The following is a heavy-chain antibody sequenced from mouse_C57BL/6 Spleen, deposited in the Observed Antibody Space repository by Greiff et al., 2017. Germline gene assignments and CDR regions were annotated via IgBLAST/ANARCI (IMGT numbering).Heavy chain of an antibody. CDR1: GFSLTSYG. D-gene: IGHD1-1*01. V-gene: IGHV2-2*01. Sequence: VKLVESGPGLVQPSQSLSITCTVSGFSLTSYGVHWVRQSPGKGLEWLGVIWSGGSTDYNAAFISRLSISKDNSKSQVFFKMTSLQADDTAIYYCARNEGATTVVARSYWYFDVWGTGTTVTVSS. J-gene: IGHJ1*03. CDR2: IWSGGST. CDR3: ARNEGATTVVARSYWYFDV.